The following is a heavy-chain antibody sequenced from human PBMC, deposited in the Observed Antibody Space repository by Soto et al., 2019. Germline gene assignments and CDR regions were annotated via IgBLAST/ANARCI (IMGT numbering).Heavy chain of an antibody. CDR2: IYYSGST. D-gene: IGHD3-3*01. V-gene: IGHV4-59*01. Sequence: LSLTCTVSGGSISSYYWSWIRQPPGKGLEWIGYIYYSGSTNYNPSLKSRVTISVDTSKNQFSLKLSSVTAADTAVYYCARCRYDFWSGYPNWFDPWGQGTLVTVSS. CDR3: ARCRYDFWSGYPNWFDP. CDR1: GGSISSYY. J-gene: IGHJ5*02.